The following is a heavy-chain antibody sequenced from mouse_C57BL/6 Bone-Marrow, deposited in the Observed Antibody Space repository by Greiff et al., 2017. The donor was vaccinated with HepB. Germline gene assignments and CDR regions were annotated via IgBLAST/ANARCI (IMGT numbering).Heavy chain of an antibody. V-gene: IGHV8-8*01. CDR1: GFSLSTYGMG. D-gene: IGHD1-1*01. Sequence: QVQLKESGPGILKPSQTLNLTCYFSGFSLSTYGMGVGWIRQPSGKDLEWRAHIWWDDDKYYNPALKSRLTISKDTSKNQVFLKSANVDTADTATYDCARVYGSSYNYAMDYWGQGTSVTVSS. CDR3: ARVYGSSYNYAMDY. CDR2: IWWDDDK. J-gene: IGHJ4*01.